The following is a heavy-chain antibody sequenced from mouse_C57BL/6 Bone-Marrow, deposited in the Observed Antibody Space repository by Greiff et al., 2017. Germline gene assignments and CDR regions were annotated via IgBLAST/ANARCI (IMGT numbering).Heavy chain of an antibody. CDR1: GFTFSDYG. CDR3: ARPGLRTGYDAMDY. J-gene: IGHJ4*01. V-gene: IGHV5-17*01. CDR2: ISSGSSTI. Sequence: DVMLVESGGGLVKPGGSLKLSCAASGFTFSDYGMHWVRQAPEKGLEWVAYISSGSSTIYYADTVKGRFTISRDNAKNTLFLQMNSLRSEDTAMYYCARPGLRTGYDAMDYWGQGTSVTVSS. D-gene: IGHD1-1*01.